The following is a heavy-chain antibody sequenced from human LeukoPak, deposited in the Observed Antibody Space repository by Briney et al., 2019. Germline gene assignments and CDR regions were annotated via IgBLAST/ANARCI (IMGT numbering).Heavy chain of an antibody. CDR3: AKDKSHHYYGSGSYYVY. J-gene: IGHJ4*02. CDR1: GFTFDDYA. CDR2: ISWNSGSI. Sequence: GGSLRLSCAASGFTFDDYAMHWVRQAPGKGLEWVSGISWNSGSIGYADSVKGRFTISGDNAKNSLYLQMNSLRAEDTALYYCAKDKSHHYYGSGSYYVYWGQGTLVTVSS. D-gene: IGHD3-10*01. V-gene: IGHV3-9*01.